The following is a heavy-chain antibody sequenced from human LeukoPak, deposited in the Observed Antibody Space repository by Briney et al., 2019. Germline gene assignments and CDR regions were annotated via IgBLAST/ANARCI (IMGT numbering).Heavy chain of an antibody. J-gene: IGHJ3*02. CDR2: ISSSSSYI. Sequence: PGGSLRLSCAASGFTFSSYSMNWVRQAPGQGLDWVSSISSSSSYIYYADSVKGRFTISRENAKNSLYLQMHSLRAEDTAVYYCAIYSGYGTNAFDIWGQGTMVTVSS. CDR1: GFTFSSYS. V-gene: IGHV3-21*04. CDR3: AIYSGYGTNAFDI. D-gene: IGHD5-12*01.